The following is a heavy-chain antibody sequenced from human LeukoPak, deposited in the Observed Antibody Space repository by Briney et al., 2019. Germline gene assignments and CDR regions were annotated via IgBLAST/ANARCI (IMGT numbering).Heavy chain of an antibody. CDR2: ISAYNGNT. Sequence: ASVKVSCKASGYTFTSYGISWVRQAPGQGLEWMGWISAYNGNTNYAQKLQGRVTMTTDTSTSTAYMELRSLRSDDTAVYYCARDQNYYGSGSYGGYWGQGTLVTVSS. J-gene: IGHJ4*02. CDR1: GYTFTSYG. CDR3: ARDQNYYGSGSYGGY. D-gene: IGHD3-10*01. V-gene: IGHV1-18*01.